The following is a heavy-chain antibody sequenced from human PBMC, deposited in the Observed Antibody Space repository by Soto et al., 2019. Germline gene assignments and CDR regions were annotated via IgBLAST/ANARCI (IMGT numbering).Heavy chain of an antibody. J-gene: IGHJ4*02. V-gene: IGHV3-9*01. D-gene: IGHD2-2*01. CDR1: GFTFDDYA. CDR2: ISWNSGSI. Sequence: GGSLRLSCAASGFTFDDYAMHWVRQAPGKGLEWVSGISWNSGSIGYADSVKGRFTISRDNSKNTLYLQMNSLRAEDTAVYYCAKRGPYCSSTSCYVDYWGQGTLVTVSS. CDR3: AKRGPYCSSTSCYVDY.